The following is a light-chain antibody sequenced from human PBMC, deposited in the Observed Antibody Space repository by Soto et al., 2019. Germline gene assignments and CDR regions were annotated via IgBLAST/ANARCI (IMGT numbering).Light chain of an antibody. CDR1: QSITNN. J-gene: IGKJ2*01. Sequence: DIQMTQSPSSLSASVGDRVTITCRASQSITNNLNWYQQKPGKAPKLLIYAASSLANGVPSSFSGTGSGTDFTLTISSLQPEDFATYYCQQTYSAPYSFGQGTKLEIK. V-gene: IGKV1-39*01. CDR3: QQTYSAPYS. CDR2: AAS.